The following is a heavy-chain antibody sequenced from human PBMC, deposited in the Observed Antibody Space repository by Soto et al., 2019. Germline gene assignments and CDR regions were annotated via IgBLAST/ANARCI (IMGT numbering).Heavy chain of an antibody. D-gene: IGHD2-2*01. CDR1: GDSFNTFSG. CDR2: ISHNGHT. J-gene: IGHJ4*02. Sequence: PSWSLSLTCAVCGDSFNTFSGWSWFRQSPGKGLEYIGEISHNGHTHYHPSLQSRVTISKDESKSQFSLNLTSVTAADTAVYYCATKTISVPGATWGQGTLVTVS. CDR3: ATKTISVPGAT. V-gene: IGHV4-4*02.